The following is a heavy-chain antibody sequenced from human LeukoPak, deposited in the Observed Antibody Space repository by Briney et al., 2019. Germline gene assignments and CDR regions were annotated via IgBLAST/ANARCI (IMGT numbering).Heavy chain of an antibody. CDR3: ARGRTTVTHFDY. J-gene: IGHJ4*02. CDR1: GGTFSSYA. CDR2: IIPIFGTA. Sequence: ASVKVSCKASGGTFSSYAISWVRQAPGQGLEWMGGIIPIFGTANYAQKFQGRVTITADESTSIAYMELSSLRSEDTAVYYCARGRTTVTHFDYWGQGTLVTVSS. D-gene: IGHD4-17*01. V-gene: IGHV1-69*13.